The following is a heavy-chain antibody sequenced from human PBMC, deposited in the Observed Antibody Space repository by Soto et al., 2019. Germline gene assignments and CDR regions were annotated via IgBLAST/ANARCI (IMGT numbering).Heavy chain of an antibody. D-gene: IGHD3-10*01. CDR3: ARGPGASGTYHYFFDY. CDR2: IYYTGST. Sequence: NPSETLSLTCTVSGGSLSSYWWSWIRQPPGKGLEWIGCIYYTGSTNYNPSLKSRVTISLDASKNQFSLNLNSATAADTAVYYCARGPGASGTYHYFFDYWGPGTLVTVSS. CDR1: GGSLSSYW. V-gene: IGHV4-59*01. J-gene: IGHJ4*02.